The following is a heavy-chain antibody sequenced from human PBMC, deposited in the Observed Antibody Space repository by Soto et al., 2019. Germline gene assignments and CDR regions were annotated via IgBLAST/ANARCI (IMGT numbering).Heavy chain of an antibody. J-gene: IGHJ5*02. CDR2: INHSGST. V-gene: IGHV4-34*01. CDR3: ARAIGSSSSNNWFDP. D-gene: IGHD6-6*01. Sequence: PSETLSLTCAVYGGSFSGYYWSWIRQPPGKGLEWIGEINHSGSTNYNPSLKSRVTISVDTSKNQFSLKLSSVTAADTAVYYCARAIGSSSSNNWFDPWGQGTLVTVSS. CDR1: GGSFSGYY.